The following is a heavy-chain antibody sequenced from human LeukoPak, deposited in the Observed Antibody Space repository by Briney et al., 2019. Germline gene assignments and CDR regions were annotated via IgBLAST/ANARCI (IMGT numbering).Heavy chain of an antibody. D-gene: IGHD2-21*01. CDR2: IYYSGST. V-gene: IGHV4-59*08. Sequence: SETLSLTCTVSGGSISSYYWSWIRQPPGKGLEWIGYIYYSGSTNYNPSLKSRVTISVDTSKNQFSLKLSSVTAVDTAVYYCARHNVARYYYYGMDVWGQGTTVTVSS. CDR1: GGSISSYY. CDR3: ARHNVARYYYYGMDV. J-gene: IGHJ6*02.